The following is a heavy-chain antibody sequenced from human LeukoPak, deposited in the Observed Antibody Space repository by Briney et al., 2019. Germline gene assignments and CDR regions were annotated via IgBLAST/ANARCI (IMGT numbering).Heavy chain of an antibody. CDR3: ARDLPPDNWFDP. CDR2: IYTSGST. Sequence: PSETLSLTCTVSGGSISSYYWSWIRQPAGKGLEWIGRIYTSGSTNYNPSLKSRVTISVDKSKNQLSLKLSSVTAADTAVYYCARDLPPDNWFDPWGQGTLVTVSS. CDR1: GGSISSYY. J-gene: IGHJ5*02. V-gene: IGHV4-4*07.